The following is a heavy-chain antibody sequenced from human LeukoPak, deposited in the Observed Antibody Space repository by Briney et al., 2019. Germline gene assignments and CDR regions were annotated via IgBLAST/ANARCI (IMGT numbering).Heavy chain of an antibody. CDR2: INNNSIYI. V-gene: IGHV3-21*01. D-gene: IGHD3-10*02. Sequence: TGGPQRLLCTPSAHTQEQYHIRWPRQATGKGRVGLFSINNNSIYIYYTVSEKGLFTISRHNAKNSLSLKMHSERAEDRAVFYCAEVGLTMIGGVWGKGTTVTISS. CDR3: AEVGLTMIGGV. CDR1: AHTQEQY. J-gene: IGHJ6*04.